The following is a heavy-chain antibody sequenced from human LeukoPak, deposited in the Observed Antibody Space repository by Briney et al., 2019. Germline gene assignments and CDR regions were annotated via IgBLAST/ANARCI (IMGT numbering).Heavy chain of an antibody. V-gene: IGHV3-21*01. CDR2: ISSSSSYI. CDR1: GFTFSSYS. J-gene: IGHJ3*02. Sequence: GGSLRLSCAASGFTFSSYSTNWVRQAPGKGLEWVSSISSSSSYIYYADSVKGRFTISRDNAKNSLYLQMNSLRAEDTAVYYCARDVARNSVDAFDIWGQGTMVTVSS. CDR3: ARDVARNSVDAFDI. D-gene: IGHD1-14*01.